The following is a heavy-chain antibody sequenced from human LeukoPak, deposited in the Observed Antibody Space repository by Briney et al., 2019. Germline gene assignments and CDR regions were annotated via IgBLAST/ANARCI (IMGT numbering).Heavy chain of an antibody. CDR3: ARSVGSSYSTYYYGMDV. CDR2: INTSGGST. V-gene: IGHV1-46*01. Sequence: GSVKVSCKASGYTFTSYYIHGVRQAPGQGLEWMGIINTSGGSTNYAQKFQGRVTMTMDTSTSTVYMELSSLRSEDRAVYYCARSVGSSYSTYYYGMDVWGQGATVTV. CDR1: GYTFTSYY. J-gene: IGHJ6*02. D-gene: IGHD3-22*01.